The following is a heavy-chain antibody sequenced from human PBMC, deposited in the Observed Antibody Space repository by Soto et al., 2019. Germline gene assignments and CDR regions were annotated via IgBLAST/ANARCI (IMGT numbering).Heavy chain of an antibody. V-gene: IGHV2-5*02. Sequence: QITLKESGPPLVKPTQTLTMTCTVSGFSVSTRGVGVGWIRQPPGKALEWVALIYWDGDDRYSPSLKSRLTITKDTAKNLVVLTMTNMDPADTATYYCARQHSGGRYFDYWGQGSLVTVSS. CDR2: IYWDGDD. CDR1: GFSVSTRGVG. J-gene: IGHJ4*02. D-gene: IGHD2-15*01. CDR3: ARQHSGGRYFDY.